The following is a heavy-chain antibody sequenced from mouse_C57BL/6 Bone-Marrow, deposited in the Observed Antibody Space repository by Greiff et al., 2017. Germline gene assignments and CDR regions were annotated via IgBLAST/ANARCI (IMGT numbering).Heavy chain of an antibody. CDR3: ARDYYGSNFDY. J-gene: IGHJ2*01. CDR1: GYSITSGYY. Sequence: EVHLVESGPGLVKPSQSLSLTCSVTGYSITSGYYWNWIRQFPGNKLEWMGYKSYDGSNNYNPSLKNRISITLDTSKNQFFLTLNSVTTEDTATYCCARDYYGSNFDYWGQGTTLTVAS. D-gene: IGHD1-1*01. CDR2: KSYDGSN. V-gene: IGHV3-6*01.